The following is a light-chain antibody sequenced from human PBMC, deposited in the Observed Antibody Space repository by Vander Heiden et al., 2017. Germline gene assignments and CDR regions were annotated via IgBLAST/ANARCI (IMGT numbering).Light chain of an antibody. CDR1: SLRSYY. CDR2: GKN. CDR3: NALDSSGNSL. Sequence: SSELTQDTAVSVALGQTVRFTCHGDSLRSYYASWYQQKPGQAPVLVIYGKNNRPSGIPDRFSGSSSGNTASLTITGAQEEEDADYYGNALDSSGNSLFGGGTKLTVL. V-gene: IGLV3-19*01. J-gene: IGLJ2*01.